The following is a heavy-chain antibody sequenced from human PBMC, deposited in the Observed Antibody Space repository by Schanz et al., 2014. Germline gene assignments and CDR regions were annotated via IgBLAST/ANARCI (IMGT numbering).Heavy chain of an antibody. J-gene: IGHJ5*02. CDR1: GYTFTTYA. D-gene: IGHD3-9*01. CDR3: AKAEYDILTDSYSRLDP. V-gene: IGHV1-18*01. Sequence: QVQVVQSGAELKKPGASVKVSCKASGYTFTTYAMSWVRQAPGQGLEWMGWISAYNGNTKYPQKLQGRVTMTTDTSTSTAYMELRSLRSDDTAVYYCAKAEYDILTDSYSRLDPWGQGTLVTVSS. CDR2: ISAYNGNT.